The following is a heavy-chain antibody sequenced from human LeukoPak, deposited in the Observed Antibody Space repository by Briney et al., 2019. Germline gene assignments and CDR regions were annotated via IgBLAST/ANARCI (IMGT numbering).Heavy chain of an antibody. CDR1: GGTFSSYA. CDR2: IIPILGIA. CDR3: ARESGGQLRYFDWLLTPSYNWFDP. D-gene: IGHD3-9*01. Sequence: SVKVSCKASGGTFSSYAISWVRQAPGQGLEWMGRIIPILGIANYAQKFQGRVTITADKSTSTAYMELSSLRSDDTAVYYCARESGGQLRYFDWLLTPSYNWFDPWGQGTLVTVSS. J-gene: IGHJ5*02. V-gene: IGHV1-69*04.